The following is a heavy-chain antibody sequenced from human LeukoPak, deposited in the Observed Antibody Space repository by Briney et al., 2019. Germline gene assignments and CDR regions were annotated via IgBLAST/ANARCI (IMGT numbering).Heavy chain of an antibody. CDR1: GFSFSSYR. V-gene: IGHV3-48*03. Sequence: GGSLRLSCTASGFSFSSYRMNWVRQAPGKGLEWVSHISDGDPTIYYADSVKGRFTISRDDAKSSLYLEMNSLSAEDTAIYYCARGHGTSWFPFDSWGQGTLVTVSS. D-gene: IGHD3-10*01. J-gene: IGHJ4*02. CDR3: ARGHGTSWFPFDS. CDR2: ISDGDPTI.